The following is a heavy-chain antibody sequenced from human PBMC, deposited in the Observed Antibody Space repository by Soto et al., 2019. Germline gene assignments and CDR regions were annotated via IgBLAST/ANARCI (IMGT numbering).Heavy chain of an antibody. J-gene: IGHJ5*02. D-gene: IGHD1-26*01. CDR1: GGSIRSGGYY. CDR2: IYYSGST. CDR3: ASKYSGSYLGWFDP. V-gene: IGHV4-31*03. Sequence: SETLSLTCTVSGGSIRSGGYYWSWIRQHPGKGLEWIGYIYYSGSTYYNPSLKSRVTISVDTSKNQFSLKLSSVTAADTAVYYCASKYSGSYLGWFDPWGQGTLVTVSS.